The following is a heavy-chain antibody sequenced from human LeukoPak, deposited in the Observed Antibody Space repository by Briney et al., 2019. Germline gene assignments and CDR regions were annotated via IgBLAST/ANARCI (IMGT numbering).Heavy chain of an antibody. Sequence: SETLSLTCTVSGGSISSGGYYWSWIRQPPGKGLEWIGYIYHSGSTYYNPSLKSRVTISVDRSKNQFSLKLSSVTAADTAVYYCARGLRSGYYYGYFQHWGQGTLVTVSS. V-gene: IGHV4-30-2*01. CDR3: ARGLRSGYYYGYFQH. CDR2: IYHSGST. CDR1: GGSISSGGYY. D-gene: IGHD3-22*01. J-gene: IGHJ1*01.